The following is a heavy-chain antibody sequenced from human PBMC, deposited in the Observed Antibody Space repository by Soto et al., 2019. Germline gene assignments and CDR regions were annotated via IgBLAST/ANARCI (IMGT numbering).Heavy chain of an antibody. J-gene: IGHJ4*02. D-gene: IGHD1-26*01. CDR1: GYTFTRYY. CDR2: VSAYNGNT. V-gene: IGHV1-18*01. CDR3: ARGRKWDFLSDY. Sequence: GASVKVSCKASGYTFTRYYINWVRQAPGQGLEWMGWVSAYNGNTHYEQKLQGRVTLTTDTSTSTAYMELRSLRSDDTAVYFCARGRKWDFLSDYWGQXTLVTVSP.